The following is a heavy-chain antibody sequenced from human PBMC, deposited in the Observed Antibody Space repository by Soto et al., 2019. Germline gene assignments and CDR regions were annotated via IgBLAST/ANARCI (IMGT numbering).Heavy chain of an antibody. CDR1: GYSFTSYW. CDR2: IYPGDSDT. Sequence: GESLKISCKGSGYSFTSYWIGWVRQMPGKGLEWMGIIYPGDSDTRYSPSFQGQVTISADKSISTAYLQWSSLKASDTAMYYCARLVGSTIFGVVPYYYYGMDVWGQGTTVTVYS. J-gene: IGHJ6*02. D-gene: IGHD3-3*01. V-gene: IGHV5-51*01. CDR3: ARLVGSTIFGVVPYYYYGMDV.